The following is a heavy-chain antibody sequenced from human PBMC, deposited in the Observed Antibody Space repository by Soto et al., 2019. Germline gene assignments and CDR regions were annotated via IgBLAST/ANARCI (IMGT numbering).Heavy chain of an antibody. J-gene: IGHJ5*02. D-gene: IGHD3-3*01. CDR2: IYATGTT. Sequence: SESLSVTCTVSGASISGYYLSWIRKSAGKGLEWIGRIYATGTTDYNSSLKSRVMMSLDTSKKQFSLKLRSETAQYTAVYDCGMEGTETLRDSFGPWGQG. V-gene: IGHV4-4*07. CDR3: GMEGTETLRDSFGP. CDR1: GASISGYY.